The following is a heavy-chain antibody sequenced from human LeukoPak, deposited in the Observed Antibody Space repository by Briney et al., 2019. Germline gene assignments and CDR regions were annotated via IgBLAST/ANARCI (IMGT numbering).Heavy chain of an antibody. CDR1: GFTFSGSA. D-gene: IGHD1-14*01. CDR3: AKLHSATITADFDH. Sequence: GGSLRLSCAASGFTFSGSAMSWVRQAPGKGLEWVSGISIGGDYTYYADSVKGRFTISRDNSKNTLSLQMSNLRAEDTAIYYCAKLHSATITADFDHWGEGTLVTVSS. CDR2: ISIGGDYT. V-gene: IGHV3-23*01. J-gene: IGHJ4*02.